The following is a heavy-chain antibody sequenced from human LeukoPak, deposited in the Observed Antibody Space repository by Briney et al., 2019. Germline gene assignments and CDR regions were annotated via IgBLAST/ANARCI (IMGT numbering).Heavy chain of an antibody. V-gene: IGHV4-34*01. J-gene: IGHJ4*02. Sequence: SETPSLTCAVYGGSFSGYYWSWIRQPPGKGLEWIGEINHSGSTNYNPSLKSRVTISVDTSKNQFSLKLSSVTAADTAVYYCARLTVRGVPYWGQGTLVTVSS. CDR1: GGSFSGYY. D-gene: IGHD3-10*01. CDR3: ARLTVRGVPY. CDR2: INHSGST.